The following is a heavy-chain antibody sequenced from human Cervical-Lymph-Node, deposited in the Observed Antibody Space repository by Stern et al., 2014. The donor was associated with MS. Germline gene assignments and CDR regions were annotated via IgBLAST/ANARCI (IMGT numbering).Heavy chain of an antibody. J-gene: IGHJ4*02. D-gene: IGHD6-19*01. CDR1: GFTFSSYS. V-gene: IGHV3-48*01. Sequence: EVQLVESGGGLVQPGGSLRLSCAASGFTFSSYSINWVRQAPGKGLEWISYISSSSRNIFYADSVKGRFTISRDNAMNSVYLQMNSLRAEDTAVYYCARVGVSGWTSDYWGQGTLVTVSS. CDR3: ARVGVSGWTSDY. CDR2: ISSSSRNI.